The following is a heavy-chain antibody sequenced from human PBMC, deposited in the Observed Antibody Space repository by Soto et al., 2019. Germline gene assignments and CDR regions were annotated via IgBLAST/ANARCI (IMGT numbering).Heavy chain of an antibody. CDR3: PRLEMVYSTSRWFDP. J-gene: IGHJ5*02. Sequence: GESLKISCKGSVYSFTSYWIGWVRQMPGKGLEWTGIIYPGNSDTRYSPPFQAPVTISADKSISTPYLQWSTLKASDTALYYCPRLEMVYSTSRWFDPCRQGTLARVS. CDR2: IYPGNSDT. V-gene: IGHV5-51*01. D-gene: IGHD6-6*01. CDR1: VYSFTSYW.